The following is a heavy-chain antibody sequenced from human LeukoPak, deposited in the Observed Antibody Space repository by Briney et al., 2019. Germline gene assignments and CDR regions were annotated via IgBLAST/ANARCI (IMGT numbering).Heavy chain of an antibody. D-gene: IGHD3-10*01. J-gene: IGHJ5*02. CDR1: GGSISSYY. CDR2: IYNTGST. Sequence: PSETLSLTCTVSGGSISSYYWGWIRQPPGKGLEWIGSIYNTGSTFYNPSLKSRVTLSVDPSKNQFSLKLNSVIVADTAIYYCARDQDYYGWGSHGPDPWGQGILVTVS. V-gene: IGHV4-38-2*02. CDR3: ARDQDYYGWGSHGPDP.